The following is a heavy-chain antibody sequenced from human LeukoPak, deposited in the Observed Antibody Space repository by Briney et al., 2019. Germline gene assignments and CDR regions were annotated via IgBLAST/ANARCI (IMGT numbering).Heavy chain of an antibody. J-gene: IGHJ4*02. D-gene: IGHD2-2*01. Sequence: PSETLSLTCTVSGGSISSYYWRWIRQPAGKGLEWIGRIYSSGSTNYNPSLKSRVSMSVDTSKNQFSLKVGSVTASDTAVYYCAREAGHGYAPVWGQGILVTVSS. CDR1: GGSISSYY. V-gene: IGHV4-4*07. CDR3: AREAGHGYAPV. CDR2: IYSSGST.